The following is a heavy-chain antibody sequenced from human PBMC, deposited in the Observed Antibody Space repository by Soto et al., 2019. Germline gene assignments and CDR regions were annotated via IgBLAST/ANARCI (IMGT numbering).Heavy chain of an antibody. CDR3: GSSRKYYDFWSGGPSYYLYGMDG. J-gene: IGHJ6*02. V-gene: IGHV1-69*06. CDR1: GGTFSSYA. CDR2: ILPIFGTA. D-gene: IGHD3-3*01. Sequence: QVQLVQSGAEVKKPGSSVKVSCKASGGTFSSYAISWVRQAPGQGLEWMGGILPIFGTANYAQKFQGRVTITADKSTSTAYAERSSLRSEYMVVCYCGSSRKYYDFWSGGPSYYLYGMDGWGQGSTFIVS.